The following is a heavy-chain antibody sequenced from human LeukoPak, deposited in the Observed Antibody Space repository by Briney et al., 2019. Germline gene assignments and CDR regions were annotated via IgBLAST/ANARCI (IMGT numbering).Heavy chain of an antibody. V-gene: IGHV3-53*05. Sequence: PGGSLRLSCAASGFTVSSNYMSWVRQAPGKGLEWVSVIYSGGSTYYADSVKGRFTISGDNAKNSLYLQMNSLRAEDTALYYCAKDIGAAAVRRGYYGMDVWGQGTTVTVSS. CDR1: GFTVSSNY. CDR3: AKDIGAAAVRRGYYGMDV. CDR2: IYSGGST. J-gene: IGHJ6*02. D-gene: IGHD6-13*01.